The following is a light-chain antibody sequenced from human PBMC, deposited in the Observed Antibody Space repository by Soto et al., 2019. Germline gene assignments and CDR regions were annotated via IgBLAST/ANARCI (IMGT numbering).Light chain of an antibody. V-gene: IGLV3-21*04. CDR1: NIGSKS. Sequence: SYELTQPPSVSVAPGKTARLTCGGNNIGSKSVHWDQQKPGQAPVLVIYYDSDRPSGILERFSGSNSGNTATLTISRVEAGDEADYYCQVWDSSSDHVVFGVGTKLTVL. CDR2: YDS. J-gene: IGLJ2*01. CDR3: QVWDSSSDHVV.